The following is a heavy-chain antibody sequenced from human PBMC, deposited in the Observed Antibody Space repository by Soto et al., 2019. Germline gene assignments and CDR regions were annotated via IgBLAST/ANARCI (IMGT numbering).Heavy chain of an antibody. CDR1: GYPLPTYG. J-gene: IGHJ4*02. V-gene: IGHV1-18*01. D-gene: IGHD3-10*01. CDR3: ATVSGYGSGSRRFDF. CDR2: IVGDSGNT. Sequence: QVQVMQSGAQLTQPGASVKVSCETSGYPLPTYGLSWVRQAPGQGLEWMGWIVGDSGNTVYAQKFHGGVTMYRDTSTSTGYMELRRLTSDDSALYYCATVSGYGSGSRRFDFWGQGTLVSVSS.